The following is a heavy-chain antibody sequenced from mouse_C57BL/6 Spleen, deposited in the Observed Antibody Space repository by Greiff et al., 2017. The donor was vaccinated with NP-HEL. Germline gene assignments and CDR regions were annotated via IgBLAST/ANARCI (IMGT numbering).Heavy chain of an antibody. CDR1: GFTFSSYA. CDR3: ARATLFDY. V-gene: IGHV5-4*01. D-gene: IGHD4-1*02. CDR2: ISDGGSYT. J-gene: IGHJ2*01. Sequence: EVHLVESGGGLVKPGGFLKLSCAASGFTFSSYAMSWVRQTPEKRLEWVATISDGGSYTYYPDNVKGRFTISRDNAKNNLYLQMSHLKSEDTAMYYCARATLFDYWGQGTTLTVSS.